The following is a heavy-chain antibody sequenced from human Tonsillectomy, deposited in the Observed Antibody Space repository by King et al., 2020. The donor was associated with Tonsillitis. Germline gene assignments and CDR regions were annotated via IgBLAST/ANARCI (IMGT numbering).Heavy chain of an antibody. J-gene: IGHJ6*02. V-gene: IGHV3-49*04. CDR1: GFTFGDYA. D-gene: IGHD2-8*01. CDR2: IKSKSYAETT. CDR3: TCWPNYVMDV. Sequence: VQLVQSGGGLVQPGRSLRLSCTASGFTFGDYAMTWVRQAPGKGLEWVSFIKSKSYAETTEYAASVKGRFTISRDDSKSIAYLQMNSLKTEDTAVYYCTCWPNYVMDVWGQGTTVTVSS.